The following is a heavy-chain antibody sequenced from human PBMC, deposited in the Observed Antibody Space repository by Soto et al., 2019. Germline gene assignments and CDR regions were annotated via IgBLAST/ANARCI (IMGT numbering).Heavy chain of an antibody. Sequence: GGSLRLSCAASGFTFSSYAMSWVRQAPGKGLEWVSAISGSGGSTYYADSVKGRFTISRDNSKNTLYLQMNSLRAEDTAVYYCAKDEFKYYDILTGYPPADYWGQGTLVTVPS. D-gene: IGHD3-9*01. V-gene: IGHV3-23*01. CDR1: GFTFSSYA. J-gene: IGHJ4*02. CDR3: AKDEFKYYDILTGYPPADY. CDR2: ISGSGGST.